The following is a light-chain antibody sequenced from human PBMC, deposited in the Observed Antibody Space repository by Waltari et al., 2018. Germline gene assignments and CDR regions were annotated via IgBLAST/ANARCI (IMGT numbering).Light chain of an antibody. CDR3: QQYSSVPLT. CDR2: MAS. CDR1: QTISEW. Sequence: DIQMTQSPSALSASVGDRVIITCRASQTISEWLAWYQQQPGEAPNLLIYMASTLARGVPSRFSGSGDGTEFTLTISSVRPDDFGTYYCQQYSSVPLTFGGGTKVEIK. V-gene: IGKV1-5*03. J-gene: IGKJ4*01.